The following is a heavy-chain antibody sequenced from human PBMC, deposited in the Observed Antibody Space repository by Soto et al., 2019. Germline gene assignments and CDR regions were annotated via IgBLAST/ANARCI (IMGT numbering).Heavy chain of an antibody. CDR2: IYYSGST. CDR3: ARDITMVRGVIMGPNWFDP. J-gene: IGHJ5*02. D-gene: IGHD3-10*01. CDR1: GGSISSSSYY. V-gene: IGHV4-39*01. Sequence: QLQLQESGPGLVKPSETLSLTCTVSGGSISSSSYYWGWIRQPPGKGLEWIGSIYYSGSTYYNPSLKSRVPISVDTSKNQFSLKLSSVTAADTAVYYCARDITMVRGVIMGPNWFDPWGQGTLVTVSS.